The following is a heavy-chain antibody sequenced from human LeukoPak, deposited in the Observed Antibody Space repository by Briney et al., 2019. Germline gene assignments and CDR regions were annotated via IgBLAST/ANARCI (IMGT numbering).Heavy chain of an antibody. Sequence: GGSLRLSCAASGCTFSNAYMNWVRQAPGKGLEWVGRIKPKTDGETTEYAEPVKGRFSISRDDSKNMLYLQMNSLKTEDTAVYYCIAPLPYSAQGGQGTLVTVSS. J-gene: IGHJ4*02. D-gene: IGHD2-21*01. CDR3: IAPLPYSAQ. CDR1: GCTFSNAY. V-gene: IGHV3-15*07. CDR2: IKPKTDGETT.